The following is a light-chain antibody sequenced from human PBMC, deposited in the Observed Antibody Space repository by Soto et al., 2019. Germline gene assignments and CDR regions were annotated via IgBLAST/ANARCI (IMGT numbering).Light chain of an antibody. CDR3: LQHNSYPRT. Sequence: DIQMTQSPSSLSASVGDRVTITCRASQGIRNXXXWYXQKPGKAPKRLIYAASSLHSGVPSRFSGSGSGTEFTLTISSLQPEDFATYYCLQHNSYPRTFGQGTKVEIK. CDR2: AAS. CDR1: QGIRNX. V-gene: IGKV1-17*01. J-gene: IGKJ1*01.